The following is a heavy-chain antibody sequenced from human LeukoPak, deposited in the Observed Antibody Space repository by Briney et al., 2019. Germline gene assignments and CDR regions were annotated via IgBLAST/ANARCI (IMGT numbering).Heavy chain of an antibody. V-gene: IGHV3-49*03. D-gene: IGHD3-3*01. Sequence: GGSLRLSCTASGFTLGDYAMSWFRQAPGKGREWVGFIRSKAYGGTTEYAASVKGRFTISRDDSKSIAYLQMNSLKTEDTAVYYCTRGRSVLRTLNFDYWGQGTLVTVSS. CDR1: GFTLGDYA. CDR3: TRGRSVLRTLNFDY. CDR2: IRSKAYGGTT. J-gene: IGHJ4*02.